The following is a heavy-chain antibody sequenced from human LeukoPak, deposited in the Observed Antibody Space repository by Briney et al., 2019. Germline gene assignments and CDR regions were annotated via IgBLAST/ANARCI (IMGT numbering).Heavy chain of an antibody. Sequence: GGSLRLSCAASGFTFSNAWMSWVRQAPGKGLEWVSSITGSGGSTYYADPVKGRFTISRDNSKNTLYLQMNSLRAEDTAIYYCAKSHWDIVVVPTAPIPFDYWGQGTLVTVSS. CDR2: ITGSGGST. CDR3: AKSHWDIVVVPTAPIPFDY. V-gene: IGHV3-23*01. CDR1: GFTFSNAW. D-gene: IGHD2-2*01. J-gene: IGHJ4*02.